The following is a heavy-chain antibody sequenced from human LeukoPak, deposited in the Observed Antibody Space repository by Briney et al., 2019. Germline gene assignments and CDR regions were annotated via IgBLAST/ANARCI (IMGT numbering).Heavy chain of an antibody. CDR1: GVSISSSSHW. D-gene: IGHD6-19*01. CDR2: IYYTGST. J-gene: IGHJ1*01. Sequence: PSETLSLTCTVSGVSISSSSHWWGWIRQPPGRGLEWIGTIYYTGSTYYNPSLKSRVTISADTSKNQFSLKLSSVTAADTAVYYCARGRGAVAAPTAEYFQHWGQGTLVTVSS. CDR3: ARGRGAVAAPTAEYFQH. V-gene: IGHV4-39*01.